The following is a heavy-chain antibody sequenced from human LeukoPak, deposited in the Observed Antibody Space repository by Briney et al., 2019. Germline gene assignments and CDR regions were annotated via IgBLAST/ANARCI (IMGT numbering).Heavy chain of an antibody. Sequence: GESLKISCKGSGYIFTSYWIGWVRQMPGKGLEWMGIIFPSDSDTRYSPSFQGQVTITADKSISTAYLQWSSLKASDTAMYYCAVRYNYGPYYFDYWGQGTLVTVSS. CDR2: IFPSDSDT. CDR3: AVRYNYGPYYFDY. V-gene: IGHV5-51*01. D-gene: IGHD5-18*01. J-gene: IGHJ4*02. CDR1: GYIFTSYW.